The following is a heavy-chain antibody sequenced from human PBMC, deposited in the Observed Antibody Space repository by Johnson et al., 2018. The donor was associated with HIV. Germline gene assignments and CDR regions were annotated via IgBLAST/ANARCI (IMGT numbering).Heavy chain of an antibody. J-gene: IGHJ3*02. CDR1: GFTFRNLG. CDR2: IESKTDDGKT. Sequence: EVQLVESGGGLVQPGGSLRLSCYVSGFTFRNLGMTWVGRAPGRGLEWVGGIESKTDDGKTDYAAPVKGRFTLSRDDSKNTLFLQMNSLKTEDTALYYCTAHYRNAFDIWGQGTMVNVSS. CDR3: TAHYRNAFDI. V-gene: IGHV3-15*04. D-gene: IGHD1-26*01.